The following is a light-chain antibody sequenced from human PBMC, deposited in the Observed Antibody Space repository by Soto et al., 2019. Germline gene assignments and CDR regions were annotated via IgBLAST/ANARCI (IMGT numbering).Light chain of an antibody. CDR3: QQYSSYPYP. V-gene: IGKV1-5*03. J-gene: IGKJ3*01. CDR2: KTS. CDR1: QSISTW. Sequence: DIQVTQSPSTLSASVGDRVTITCRASQSISTWLAWYQQKPGKAPNLLIYKTSSLQTAVPSRFSGSGSGTEFTLTISSLQPDDFATYYCQQYSSYPYPFGPGTKWRSN.